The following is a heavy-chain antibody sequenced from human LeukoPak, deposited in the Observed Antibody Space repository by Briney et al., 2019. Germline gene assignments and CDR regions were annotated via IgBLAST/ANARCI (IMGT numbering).Heavy chain of an antibody. V-gene: IGHV1-2*02. CDR3: ARVLMIDKTGLFDY. Sequence: GASVKVSCKASGYTFTGYYMHWVRQAPGQGLEWMGWINPNSGGTNYAQKFQGRVTMTRDTSISTAYMELSRLRSDDTAVYYCARVLMIDKTGLFDYWGQGTLVTVSS. D-gene: IGHD3-22*01. J-gene: IGHJ4*02. CDR2: INPNSGGT. CDR1: GYTFTGYY.